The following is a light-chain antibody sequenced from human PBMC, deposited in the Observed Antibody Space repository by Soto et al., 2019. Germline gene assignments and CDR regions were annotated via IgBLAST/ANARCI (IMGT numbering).Light chain of an antibody. CDR3: CSYTSTNSRV. J-gene: IGLJ3*02. Sequence: QSALTQPASMSGSPGQSITISCTGTSNDVGGYNYVSWYQQHPGKAPKLMIFEVSNRTSGVSNRFSGSKSGNTASLTISGLQAEDEAYYYCCSYTSTNSRVFGGGTKVTVL. CDR2: EVS. V-gene: IGLV2-14*01. CDR1: SNDVGGYNY.